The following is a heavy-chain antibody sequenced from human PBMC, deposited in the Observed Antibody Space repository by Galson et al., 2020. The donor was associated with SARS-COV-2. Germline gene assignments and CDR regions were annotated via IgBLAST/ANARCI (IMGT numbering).Heavy chain of an antibody. CDR1: GYSFTGYY. J-gene: IGHJ4*02. CDR3: ATGTLYYYNSGSYRFDS. V-gene: IGHV1-2*02. D-gene: IGHD3-10*01. CDR2: INPNSGST. Sequence: ASVKVSCKASGYSFTGYYMHWVRQAPGQGLEWMGWINPNSGSTSYAQNFQDRVTMTRDTSINTAYMELSRLRSDDMAVYYCATGTLYYYNSGSYRFDSWGQGTLVTVAS.